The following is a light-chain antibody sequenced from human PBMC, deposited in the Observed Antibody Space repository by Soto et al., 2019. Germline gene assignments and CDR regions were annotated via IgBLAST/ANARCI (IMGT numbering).Light chain of an antibody. CDR1: SSDVGGYNY. CDR2: DVS. CDR3: SSYTTSNTRQIV. J-gene: IGLJ1*01. V-gene: IGLV2-14*03. Sequence: QAVVTQPASVSGSPGQSINISCTGTSSDVGGYNYVSWYQHHPGKAPKLIIYDVSNRPSGVSNPFSGSKSGNTASLTISGLQPEVEADYYCSSYTTSNTRQIVFGTGTKVTVL.